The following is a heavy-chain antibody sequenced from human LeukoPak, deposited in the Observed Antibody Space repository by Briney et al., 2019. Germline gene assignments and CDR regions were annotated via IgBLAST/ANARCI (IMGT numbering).Heavy chain of an antibody. CDR1: GGSYSGYY. V-gene: IGHV4-34*01. J-gene: IGHJ5*02. CDR2: INHSGST. D-gene: IGHD3-10*01. CDR3: ARGVGYGSGSYNWFDP. Sequence: SETLSLTCAVYGGSYSGYYWSWIRQPPGKGLEWIGEINHSGSTNYNPSLKSRVTISVDTSKNQFSLKLSSVTAADTAVYYCARGVGYGSGSYNWFDPWGQGTLVTVSS.